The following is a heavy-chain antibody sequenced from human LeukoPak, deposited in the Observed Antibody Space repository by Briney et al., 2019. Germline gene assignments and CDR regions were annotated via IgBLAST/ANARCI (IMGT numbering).Heavy chain of an antibody. CDR1: GGSISSYY. CDR3: ARGYYYDYSGPDFDY. D-gene: IGHD3-22*01. Sequence: SETLSLTCTVSGGSISSYYWSWIRQPAGKGLQWIGRMYTSGSTNYNPSLKSRVTMSVDTSKNQFSLRLTSVTAADTAVYYCARGYYYDYSGPDFDYWGQGTLVTVSS. CDR2: MYTSGST. J-gene: IGHJ4*02. V-gene: IGHV4-4*07.